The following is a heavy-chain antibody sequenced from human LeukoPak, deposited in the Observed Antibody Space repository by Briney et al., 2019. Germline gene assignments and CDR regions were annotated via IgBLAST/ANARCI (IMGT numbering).Heavy chain of an antibody. CDR1: GFTFSSYA. D-gene: IGHD3-10*01. J-gene: IGHJ4*02. CDR2: ISGSGGST. CDR3: AKDSGTMVRGVIDY. V-gene: IGHV3-23*01. Sequence: GGSLRVSCAASGFTFSSYAMNWVRQAPGKGLEWVSAISGSGGSTYYADSVKGRFTISRDNSKNTLYLQMNSLRAEDTAVYYCAKDSGTMVRGVIDYWGQGTLVTVSS.